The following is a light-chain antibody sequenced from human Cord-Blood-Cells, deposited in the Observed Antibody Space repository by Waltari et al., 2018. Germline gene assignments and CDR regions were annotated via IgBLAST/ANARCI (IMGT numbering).Light chain of an antibody. V-gene: IGKV4-1*01. CDR3: QQYYSSPYT. CDR2: WAS. Sequence: DIVMTQSPDSLALSLGERATINCKSSQRVLYSSNNQNDLAWYQQKPGQPPKLRIYWASTRESGVPDRFSGSGSGTDLTLTISSLQAEDVSVYYCQQYYSSPYTVGQGTKLEIK. J-gene: IGKJ2*01. CDR1: QRVLYSSNNQND.